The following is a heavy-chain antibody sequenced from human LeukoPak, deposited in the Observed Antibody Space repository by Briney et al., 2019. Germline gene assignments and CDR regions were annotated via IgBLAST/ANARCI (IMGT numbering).Heavy chain of an antibody. CDR3: ARNGNYYDSSGFGNWFDP. CDR1: GYTFTSYY. J-gene: IGHJ5*02. V-gene: IGHV1-46*01. D-gene: IGHD3-22*01. CDR2: INPSGGST. Sequence: WASVTVSCKASGYTFTSYYMHWVRQAPGQGLEWMGIINPSGGSTSYAQKFQGRVTMTRDTSTSTVYMELSSLRSEDTAVYYCARNGNYYDSSGFGNWFDPWGQGTLVTVSS.